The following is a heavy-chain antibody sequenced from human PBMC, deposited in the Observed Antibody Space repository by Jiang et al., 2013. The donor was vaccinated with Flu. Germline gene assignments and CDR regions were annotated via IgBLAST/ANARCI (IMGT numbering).Heavy chain of an antibody. D-gene: IGHD3-10*01. J-gene: IGHJ4*02. CDR2: GGST. V-gene: IGHV3-20*03. Sequence: GGSTGYADSVKGRFTISRDNAKNSLYLQMNSLRAEDTALYYCARDFGALLWFGGGSHDYWGQGTLVTVSS. CDR3: ARDFGALLWFGGGSHDY.